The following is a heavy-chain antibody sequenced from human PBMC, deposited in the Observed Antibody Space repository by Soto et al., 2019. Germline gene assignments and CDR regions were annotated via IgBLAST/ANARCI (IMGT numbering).Heavy chain of an antibody. J-gene: IGHJ4*02. V-gene: IGHV4-39*01. CDR2: IYYSGST. CDR3: ARLRHGEGLDY. Sequence: QLQLQESGPGLVKPSETLSLTCTVSGGSISSSSYYWGWIRQPPGKGLEWIGSIYYSGSTYYNPSLKSRVTISVDTSKNQFSLKLSSVTAADTAVYYCARLRHGEGLDYWGQGTLVTVSS. CDR1: GGSISSSSYY. D-gene: IGHD3-3*01.